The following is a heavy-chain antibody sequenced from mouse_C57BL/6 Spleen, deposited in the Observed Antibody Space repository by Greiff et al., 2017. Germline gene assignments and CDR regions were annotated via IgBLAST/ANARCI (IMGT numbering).Heavy chain of an antibody. D-gene: IGHD1-1*01. J-gene: IGHJ3*01. V-gene: IGHV1-55*01. CDR3: ARSTVVATEAD. CDR1: GYTFTSYW. CDR2: IYPGSGST. Sequence: QVQLQQPGAELVKPGASVKMSCKASGYTFTSYWITWVKQRPGQGLEWIGDIYPGSGSTNYNEKFKSKATLTVDTSSSTAYMQLSSLTSEASAVYYCARSTVVATEADWGQGTLVTVSA.